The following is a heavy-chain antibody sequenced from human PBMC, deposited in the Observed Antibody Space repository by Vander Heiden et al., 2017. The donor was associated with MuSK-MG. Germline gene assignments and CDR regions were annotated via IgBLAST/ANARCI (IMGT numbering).Heavy chain of an antibody. CDR1: GGSISSSSYY. CDR3: ARRRYDFWSGYLGI. CDR2: IYSSGST. D-gene: IGHD3-3*01. Sequence: QLQLQESGPGLVKPSATLSLSCTVSGGSISSSSYYWGWVRQPPGKGLEWIGSIYSSGSTYYNPSLKSRVTISVDTSKNQFSLKLSSVTAADTAVYYCARRRYDFWSGYLGIWGQGTLVTVSS. J-gene: IGHJ4*02. V-gene: IGHV4-39*01.